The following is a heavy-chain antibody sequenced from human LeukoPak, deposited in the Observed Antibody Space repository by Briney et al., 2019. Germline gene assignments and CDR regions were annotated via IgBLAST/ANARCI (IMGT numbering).Heavy chain of an antibody. CDR2: IYYSGST. CDR1: GGSISSGDYY. J-gene: IGHJ5*02. CDR3: ARDLPGYCSSTSCP. Sequence: SETLSLTCTVSGGSISSGDYYWSWIRQPPGKGREWIGYIYYSGSTYYNPSLKSRVTISVDTSKNQFSLKLSSVTAADTAVYYCARDLPGYCSSTSCPWGQGTLVTVSS. V-gene: IGHV4-30-4*01. D-gene: IGHD2-2*01.